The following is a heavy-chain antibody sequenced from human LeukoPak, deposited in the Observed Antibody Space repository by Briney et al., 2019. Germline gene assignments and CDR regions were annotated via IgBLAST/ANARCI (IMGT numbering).Heavy chain of an antibody. CDR3: ARVSRGSGSYYFDY. J-gene: IGHJ4*02. Sequence: GGSLRLSCAASGFTCSSYSMNWVRQAPGKGLEWVSSISSSSSYIYYADSVKGRFTISRDNAKNSLYLQMNSLRAEDTAVYYCARVSRGSGSYYFDYWGQGTLVTVSS. D-gene: IGHD3-10*01. V-gene: IGHV3-21*01. CDR2: ISSSSSYI. CDR1: GFTCSSYS.